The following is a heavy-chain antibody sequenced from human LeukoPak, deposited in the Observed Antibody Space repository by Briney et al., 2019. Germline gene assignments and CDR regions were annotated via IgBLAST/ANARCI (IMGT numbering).Heavy chain of an antibody. V-gene: IGHV3-30-3*01. Sequence: GGSLRLSCVASGFTFSNAWMSWVRQAPGKGLEWVAVISYDGSNKYYADSVKGRFTISRDNSKNTLYLQMNSLRAEDTAVYYCARAYSSHFDYWGQGTLVTVSS. CDR2: ISYDGSNK. CDR3: ARAYSSHFDY. J-gene: IGHJ4*02. CDR1: GFTFSNAW. D-gene: IGHD3-16*01.